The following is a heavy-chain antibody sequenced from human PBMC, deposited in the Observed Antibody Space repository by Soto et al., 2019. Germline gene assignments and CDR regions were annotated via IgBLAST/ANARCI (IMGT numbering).Heavy chain of an antibody. CDR1: GGTFSSYA. Sequence: ASVKVSCKASGGTFSSYAISWVRQAPGQGLEWMGGIIPIFGTANYAQKFQGRVTITADESTSTAYMELSNLRSEDTAVYYCARDGRYCSGGICYSVWFDPWGQGTLVTVSS. J-gene: IGHJ5*02. V-gene: IGHV1-69*13. D-gene: IGHD2-15*01. CDR3: ARDGRYCSGGICYSVWFDP. CDR2: IIPIFGTA.